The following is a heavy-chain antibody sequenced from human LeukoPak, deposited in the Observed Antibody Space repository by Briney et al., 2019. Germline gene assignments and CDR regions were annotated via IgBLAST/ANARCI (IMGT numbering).Heavy chain of an antibody. V-gene: IGHV3-33*01. CDR2: IWYDGSNK. J-gene: IGHJ4*02. CDR3: ARDSGYSYGYSVY. Sequence: GGSLRLSCAASGFTFSSYGMHWVREAPGKGREWVAVIWYDGSNKYYAASVKGRFTISRDNSKNTLYLQMNSLRAEDKAVYYCARDSGYSYGYSVYWGQGTLVTVSS. CDR1: GFTFSSYG. D-gene: IGHD5-18*01.